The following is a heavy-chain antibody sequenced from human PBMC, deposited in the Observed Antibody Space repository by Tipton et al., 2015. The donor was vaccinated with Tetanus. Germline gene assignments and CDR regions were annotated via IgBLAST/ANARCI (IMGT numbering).Heavy chain of an antibody. CDR3: ARAGASVYCSSTSCYVSGIYFDY. CDR1: GGSISSSSYY. J-gene: IGHJ4*02. D-gene: IGHD2-2*01. Sequence: TLSLTCTVSGGSISSSSYYWSWIRQHPGKGLEWIGYIYYSGSTYYNPSLKSRVTISVDTSKNQFSLKLSSVTAADTAVYYCARAGASVYCSSTSCYVSGIYFDYWGQGPLVTVSS. V-gene: IGHV4-31*03. CDR2: IYYSGST.